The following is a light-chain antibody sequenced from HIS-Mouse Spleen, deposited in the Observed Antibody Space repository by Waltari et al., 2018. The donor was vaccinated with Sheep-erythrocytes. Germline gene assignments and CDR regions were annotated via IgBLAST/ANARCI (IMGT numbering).Light chain of an antibody. CDR1: ALPKKY. CDR2: EDS. Sequence: SYELTQPPSVSVSPGQTARITCSGDALPKKYAYWYQQKSGQAPVLVIYEDSKRPSGIPERVSCSTSGTMATLTISGAQVEDEADYYCYSTDSSGNHWVFGGGTKLTVL. J-gene: IGLJ3*02. CDR3: YSTDSSGNHWV. V-gene: IGLV3-10*01.